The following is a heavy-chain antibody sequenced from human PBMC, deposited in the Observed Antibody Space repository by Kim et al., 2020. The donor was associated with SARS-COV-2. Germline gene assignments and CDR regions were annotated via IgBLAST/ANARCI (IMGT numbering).Heavy chain of an antibody. CDR1: GGSISSSSYY. Sequence: SETLSLTCTVSGGSISSSSYYWGWIRQPPGKGLEWIGSIYYSGSTYYNPSLKSRVTISVDTSKNQFSLKLSSVTAADTAVYYCARWSDGVFDWPLGGYYFDYWGQGTLVTVSS. CDR2: IYYSGST. J-gene: IGHJ4*02. V-gene: IGHV4-39*01. CDR3: ARWSDGVFDWPLGGYYFDY. D-gene: IGHD2-8*01.